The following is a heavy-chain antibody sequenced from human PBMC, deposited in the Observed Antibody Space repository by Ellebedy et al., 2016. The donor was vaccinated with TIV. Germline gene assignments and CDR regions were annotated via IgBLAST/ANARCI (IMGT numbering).Heavy chain of an antibody. CDR1: GYSFTSYW. CDR3: ARDGYKIAAAGTRWFDP. J-gene: IGHJ5*02. Sequence: GESLKIPCKGSGYSFTSYWNSRVRQMPGKGLEWMGRLDPSDSYTNYSPSFQGHVTISADKSISTAYLQWSSLKASDTAMYYCARDGYKIAAAGTRWFDPWGQGTLVTVSS. V-gene: IGHV5-10-1*01. D-gene: IGHD6-13*01. CDR2: LDPSDSYT.